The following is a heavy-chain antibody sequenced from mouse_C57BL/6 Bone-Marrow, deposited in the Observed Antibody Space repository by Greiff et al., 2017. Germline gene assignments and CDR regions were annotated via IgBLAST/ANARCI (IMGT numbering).Heavy chain of an antibody. J-gene: IGHJ2*01. CDR3: ANLDY. CDR1: GYSFTGYY. Sequence: EVQLQESGPELVKPGASVKISCKASGYSFTGYYMNWVKQSPEKSLEWIGEINPSTGGTTYNQKFKAKATLTVDKSSSTAYMQLKSLTSEDSAVYYDANLDYWGQGTTLTVTS. CDR2: INPSTGGT. V-gene: IGHV1-42*01.